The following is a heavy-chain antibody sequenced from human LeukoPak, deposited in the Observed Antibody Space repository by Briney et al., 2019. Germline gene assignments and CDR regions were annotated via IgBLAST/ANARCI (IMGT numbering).Heavy chain of an antibody. CDR3: ARALIWWLYYFDY. Sequence: SETLSLTCAVYGGSFSGYYWSWIRQPPGKGLEWIGEINHSGSTNYNPSLKSRVTISVDTSKNQFSLKLSSVTAADTAVYYCARALIWWLYYFDYWGQGTLVTVSS. V-gene: IGHV4-34*01. D-gene: IGHD6-19*01. CDR1: GGSFSGYY. CDR2: INHSGST. J-gene: IGHJ4*02.